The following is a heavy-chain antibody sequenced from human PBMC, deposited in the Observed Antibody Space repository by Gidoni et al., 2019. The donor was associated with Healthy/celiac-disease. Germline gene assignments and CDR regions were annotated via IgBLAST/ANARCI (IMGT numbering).Heavy chain of an antibody. CDR1: GFTFSSYG. Sequence: QVQLVESGGGVVQPGRSLRLSCAASGFTFSSYGMHWVRQAPGKGLEWVAVISYDGSNKYYADSVKGRFTISRDNSKNTLYLQMNSLRAEDTAVYYCAKDRPAHWVVTALPDYWGQGTLVTVSS. CDR3: AKDRPAHWVVTALPDY. J-gene: IGHJ4*02. CDR2: ISYDGSNK. D-gene: IGHD2-21*02. V-gene: IGHV3-30*18.